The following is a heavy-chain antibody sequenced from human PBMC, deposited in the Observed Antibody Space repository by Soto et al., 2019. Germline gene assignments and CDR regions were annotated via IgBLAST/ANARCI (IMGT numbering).Heavy chain of an antibody. D-gene: IGHD6-19*01. CDR2: IIPIFGIA. CDR1: GVTFSSYA. Sequence: SVKVSCKASGVTFSSYAISWVRQAPGQGLEWMGGIIPIFGIANYAQKFQGRVTITADESTSTAYMELSSLRSEDTAVYYCARGRQWLVGWFDPWGQGTLVTVSS. J-gene: IGHJ5*02. V-gene: IGHV1-69*13. CDR3: ARGRQWLVGWFDP.